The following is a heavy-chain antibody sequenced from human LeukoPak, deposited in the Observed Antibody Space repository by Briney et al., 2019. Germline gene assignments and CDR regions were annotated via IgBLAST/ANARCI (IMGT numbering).Heavy chain of an antibody. CDR1: GFTFSSYA. D-gene: IGHD3-3*01. J-gene: IGHJ4*02. CDR2: ISTTSSII. Sequence: GGSLRLSRAASGFTFSSYAMNWVRQAPGKGLEGVSYISTTSSIIYYADSVKGRFTVSRDNAKNSQYLQMNSLRAEDTAVYYCARDNRDFWSGYYYFDYWGREPWSPSPQ. CDR3: ARDNRDFWSGYYYFDY. V-gene: IGHV3-48*01.